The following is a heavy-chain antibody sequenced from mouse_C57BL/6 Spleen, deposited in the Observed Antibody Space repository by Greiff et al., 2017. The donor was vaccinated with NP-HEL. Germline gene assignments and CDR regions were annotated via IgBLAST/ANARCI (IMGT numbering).Heavy chain of an antibody. CDR1: GYTFTSYW. CDR3: ALYYYGSSPWFAY. Sequence: QVQLQQPGAELVRPGTSVKLSCKASGYTFTSYWMHWVKQRPGQGLEWIGAIDPSDSYTNYNQKFKGKATLTVDTSSSTAYMQLSSLTSEDSAVYYCALYYYGSSPWFAYWGQGTLVTVSA. D-gene: IGHD1-1*01. CDR2: IDPSDSYT. V-gene: IGHV1-59*01. J-gene: IGHJ3*01.